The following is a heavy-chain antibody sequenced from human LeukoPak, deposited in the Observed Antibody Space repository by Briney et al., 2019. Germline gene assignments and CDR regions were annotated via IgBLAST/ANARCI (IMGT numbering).Heavy chain of an antibody. CDR2: VYYRGTT. V-gene: IGHV4-59*03. D-gene: IGHD3-10*01. CDR3: AGVFSGRRPFEL. Sequence: SETLSLTCTVSGGSINDYYWNWLRQPPGKGLEWIGFVYYRGTTNNNPCLKSRVTTSIDTSKKQFSLNLSSVTAADTAIYCCAGVFSGRRPFELWGQGILVTVSS. CDR1: GGSINDYY. J-gene: IGHJ4*02.